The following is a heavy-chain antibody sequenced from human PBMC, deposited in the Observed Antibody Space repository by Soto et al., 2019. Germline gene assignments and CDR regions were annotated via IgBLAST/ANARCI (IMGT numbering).Heavy chain of an antibody. Sequence: ASVKVSFKASGYTFTGYYMHWLRQAPGQGLEWMGWINPNSGGTNYAQKFQGRVTMTRDTSISTAYMELSRLRSDDTAVYYCARDYYDSSGYLNWLDPWGQGTLVTVSS. CDR2: INPNSGGT. CDR1: GYTFTGYY. V-gene: IGHV1-2*02. D-gene: IGHD3-22*01. J-gene: IGHJ5*02. CDR3: ARDYYDSSGYLNWLDP.